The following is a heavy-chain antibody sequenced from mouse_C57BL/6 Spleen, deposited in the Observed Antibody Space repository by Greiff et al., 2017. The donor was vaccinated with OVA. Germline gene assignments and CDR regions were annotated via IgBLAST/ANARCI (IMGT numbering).Heavy chain of an antibody. J-gene: IGHJ3*01. CDR3: ARRDFGSSYFAY. V-gene: IGHV1-52*01. CDR1: GYTFTSYW. Sequence: VQLQQPGAELVRPGSSVKLSCKASGYTFTSYWMHWVKQRPIQGLEWIGNIDPSDSENHYNQKFKDKATLTVDKSSSTAYMQLSSLTSCDSAVYFCARRDFGSSYFAYWGPGTLVTVPA. CDR2: IDPSDSEN. D-gene: IGHD1-1*01.